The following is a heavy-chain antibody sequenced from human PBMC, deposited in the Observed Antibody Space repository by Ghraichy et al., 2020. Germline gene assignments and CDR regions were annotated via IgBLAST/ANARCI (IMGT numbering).Heavy chain of an antibody. Sequence: SVKVSCKASGGTFSSYSISWVRQAPGQGLEWMGGIGPVFGTADYAQKFQGRLTISADESTTTAYMELSSLRSEDTAIYYCARGSEHDPTKTHMVSFDPWGQGTLVTVSS. CDR3: ARGSEHDPTKTHMVSFDP. CDR1: GGTFSSYS. D-gene: IGHD5-18*01. V-gene: IGHV1-69*13. CDR2: IGPVFGTA. J-gene: IGHJ5*02.